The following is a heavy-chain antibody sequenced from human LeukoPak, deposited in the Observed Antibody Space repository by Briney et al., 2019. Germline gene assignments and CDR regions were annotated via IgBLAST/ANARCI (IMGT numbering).Heavy chain of an antibody. V-gene: IGHV4-59*01. CDR3: ESAGRLRFGEFDAFDV. D-gene: IGHD3-10*01. Sequence: KASETLSLTCTVSGGSISSYYWSWIRQPPGKGLEWIGYIYYSGSTNYNPSLTSRVNISVDTSKNQLSLKLSSVTAADTAVYSCESAGRLRFGEFDAFDVWGQGTMVTVSS. J-gene: IGHJ3*01. CDR2: IYYSGST. CDR1: GGSISSYY.